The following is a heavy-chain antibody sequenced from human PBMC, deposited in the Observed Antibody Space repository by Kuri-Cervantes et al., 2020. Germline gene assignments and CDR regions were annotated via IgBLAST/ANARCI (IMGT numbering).Heavy chain of an antibody. CDR2: IYHSGST. CDR1: GYSISSGYY. CDR3: TRLTGDYYDSDGQSYYFDS. D-gene: IGHD3-22*01. V-gene: IGHV4-38-2*01. J-gene: IGHJ4*02. Sequence: SETLSLTCAVSGYSISSGYYWGWIRQPPGKGLEWIGSIYHSGSTYYNPSLKSRVTISVDTSKNQFSLKLSSVTAADTAIYFCTRLTGDYYDSDGQSYYFDSWGQGTQVTVSS.